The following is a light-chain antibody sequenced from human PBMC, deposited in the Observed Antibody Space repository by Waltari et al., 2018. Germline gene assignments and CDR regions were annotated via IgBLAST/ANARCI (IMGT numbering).Light chain of an antibody. CDR3: MQARQTPWT. CDR1: QSLLHGSGNTF. J-gene: IGKJ1*01. CDR2: LIS. V-gene: IGKV2-28*01. Sequence: DIVMTQSPLSLSVTPGEPASISCKSSQSLLHGSGNTFLDWYLQKPGQSPQILIYLISNRASGVPDRFSGSGSGTDFTLKINRVEAEDVGVYFCMQARQTPWTFGQGTKVEIK.